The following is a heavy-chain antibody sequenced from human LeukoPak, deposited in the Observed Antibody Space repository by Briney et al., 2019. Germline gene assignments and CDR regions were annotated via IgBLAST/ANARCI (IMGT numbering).Heavy chain of an antibody. CDR3: TRQNCSGGSCSYVDY. CDR2: IRSKPSSYTT. J-gene: IGHJ4*02. V-gene: IGHV3-73*01. CDR1: GFTFRTFA. D-gene: IGHD2-15*01. Sequence: GGSLRLSCAASGFTFRTFAMSWVRQASGRGLEWVGLIRSKPSSYTTVYAASVKGRFTISRDDSRNTAYLQMNSLEAEDTAVYYCTRQNCSGGSCSYVDYWGQGTLVTVSS.